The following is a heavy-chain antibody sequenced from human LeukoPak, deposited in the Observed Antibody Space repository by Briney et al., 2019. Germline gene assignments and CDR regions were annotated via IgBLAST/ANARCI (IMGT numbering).Heavy chain of an antibody. Sequence: SETLSLTCSVSGYSISSDHYLGWIRQPPGKGLEWIGSIYHSGSTYYNPSLKSRVTISVVTSKNQFSLKLSAVTAAASAVYYCARGGFGELSGLDYWSQGTLVTVYS. CDR2: IYHSGST. J-gene: IGHJ4*02. D-gene: IGHD3-10*01. CDR1: GYSISSDHY. CDR3: ARGGFGELSGLDY. V-gene: IGHV4-38-2*02.